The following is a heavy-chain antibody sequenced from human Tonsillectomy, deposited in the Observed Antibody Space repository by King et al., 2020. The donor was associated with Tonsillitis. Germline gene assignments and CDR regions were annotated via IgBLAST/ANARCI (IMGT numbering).Heavy chain of an antibody. Sequence: VQLVESGAEVKKPGASVKVSCKASGYTFTSYGISWVRQAPGQGLEWMGWISAYNANTNYAQKLQGRVTMTTDTSTSTAYMELRGLRSDDTAVYYCARDLWQSGVPDSFDSWGQGTMVTVSS. D-gene: IGHD2-15*01. J-gene: IGHJ3*02. CDR2: ISAYNANT. CDR3: ARDLWQSGVPDSFDS. CDR1: GYTFTSYG. V-gene: IGHV1-18*01.